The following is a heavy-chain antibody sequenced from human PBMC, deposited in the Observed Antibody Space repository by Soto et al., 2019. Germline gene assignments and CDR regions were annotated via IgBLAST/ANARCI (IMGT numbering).Heavy chain of an antibody. CDR2: ITWDGGAA. CDR1: GFTFDYYA. D-gene: IGHD2-2*01. CDR3: AKGGDQLQTPPLVDY. Sequence: PGGSLRLSCAASGFTFDYYAMHWVRQSPGKGLEWVSHITWDGGAAHYADSVKGRFTTSRDNRKNSLYLQMTSLRDEDTAFYYCAKGGDQLQTPPLVDYWGQGTLVTVSS. V-gene: IGHV3-43D*04. J-gene: IGHJ4*02.